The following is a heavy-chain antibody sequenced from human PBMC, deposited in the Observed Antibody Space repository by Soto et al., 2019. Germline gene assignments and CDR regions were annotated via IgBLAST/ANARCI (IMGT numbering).Heavy chain of an antibody. Sequence: EVQLVESGGGLVQPGGSLRLSCAASGFTFSSYWMHWVRQAPGKGLVWVSRINSDGSSTSYADSVKGRFTISRDIAKDTVYLQMNSLRAEDTAVYYCASPYMYSSGLYFYGMDVWRQGTTVTVSS. D-gene: IGHD6-19*01. CDR3: ASPYMYSSGLYFYGMDV. V-gene: IGHV3-74*01. J-gene: IGHJ6*02. CDR2: INSDGSST. CDR1: GFTFSSYW.